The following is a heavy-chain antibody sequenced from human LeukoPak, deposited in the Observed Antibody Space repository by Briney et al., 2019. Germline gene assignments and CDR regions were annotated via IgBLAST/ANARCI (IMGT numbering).Heavy chain of an antibody. CDR2: IYYSGSS. D-gene: IGHD4-17*01. Sequence: SETLSLTCTVSRGSISTYYWNWIREAPGKELEWIGYIYYSGSSYRNPSLEGRVTMSVDTSKNQFSLRLSSVTAADTAVYYCAREPVDYGDYDFDYWGQGTLVTVSS. CDR1: RGSISTYY. J-gene: IGHJ4*02. CDR3: AREPVDYGDYDFDY. V-gene: IGHV4-59*12.